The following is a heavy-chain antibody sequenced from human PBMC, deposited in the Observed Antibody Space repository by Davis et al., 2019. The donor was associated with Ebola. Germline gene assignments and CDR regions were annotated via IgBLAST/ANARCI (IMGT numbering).Heavy chain of an antibody. CDR2: ISSSGSTI. J-gene: IGHJ4*02. D-gene: IGHD4-17*01. Sequence: GESLKISCAASGFTFSGSAMHWVRQAPGKGLEWVSYISSSGSTIYYADSVKGRFTISRDNAKNSLYLQMNSLKTEDTAVYYCTTPYGDLDYWGQGTLVTVSS. CDR1: GFTFSGSA. V-gene: IGHV3-48*04. CDR3: TTPYGDLDY.